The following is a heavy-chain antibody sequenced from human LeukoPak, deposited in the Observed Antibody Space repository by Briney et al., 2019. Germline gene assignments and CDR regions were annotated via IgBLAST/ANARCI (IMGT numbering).Heavy chain of an antibody. D-gene: IGHD6-13*01. V-gene: IGHV4-4*02. CDR3: AREGSSNWYPNWFDP. CDR1: GGSISSTNW. CDR2: IYHSGST. J-gene: IGHJ5*02. Sequence: RSSETLSLTCAVSGGSISSTNWWSWVRQPPGKGLEWIGEIYHSGSTNYNPSLKSRVTISVDKSKNQFSLKLSSVTAADTAVYYCAREGSSNWYPNWFDPWGQGTLVTVSS.